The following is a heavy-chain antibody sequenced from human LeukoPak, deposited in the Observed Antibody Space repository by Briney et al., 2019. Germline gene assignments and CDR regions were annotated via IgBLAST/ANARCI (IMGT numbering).Heavy chain of an antibody. CDR1: GFTFSSYS. CDR2: ISSSSRYI. CDR3: ARDEYSSGWY. D-gene: IGHD6-19*01. V-gene: IGHV3-21*01. Sequence: GGSLRLSXAASGFTFSSYSMNWVRQAPEKGLEGVSFISSSSRYIYYSDSVKGRFTISRDNAKNSLYLQMNSLRAEDTAVYYCARDEYSSGWYLGQGTLVTVSS. J-gene: IGHJ1*01.